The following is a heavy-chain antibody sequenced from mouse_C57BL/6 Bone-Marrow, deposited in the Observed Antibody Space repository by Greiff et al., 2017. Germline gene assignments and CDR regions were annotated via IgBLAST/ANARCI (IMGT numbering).Heavy chain of an antibody. Sequence: QVQLQQSGAELMKPGASVKLSCKATGYTFNGYWIEWVKQRPGHGLEWIGEILPGSGSTNYNEKFKGKATFTADTSSNTAYMQLSSLTTEDSAIYYCARALNWDWFAYWGQGTLVTVSA. J-gene: IGHJ3*01. CDR1: GYTFNGYW. CDR2: ILPGSGST. CDR3: ARALNWDWFAY. V-gene: IGHV1-9*01. D-gene: IGHD4-1*01.